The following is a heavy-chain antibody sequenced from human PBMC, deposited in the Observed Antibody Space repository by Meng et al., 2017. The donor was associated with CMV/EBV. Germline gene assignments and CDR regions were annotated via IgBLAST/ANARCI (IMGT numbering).Heavy chain of an antibody. Sequence: GGSLRLSCAASGFTFSSYGMHWVRQAPGKGLEWVAFIRYDGSNKYYADSVKGRFTISRDNSKNTLYLQMNSLRAEDTAVYYCAKDPRDSYYYDSCGYVWGQGTLVTVSS. V-gene: IGHV3-30*02. J-gene: IGHJ4*02. CDR2: IRYDGSNK. D-gene: IGHD3-22*01. CDR3: AKDPRDSYYYDSCGYV. CDR1: GFTFSSYG.